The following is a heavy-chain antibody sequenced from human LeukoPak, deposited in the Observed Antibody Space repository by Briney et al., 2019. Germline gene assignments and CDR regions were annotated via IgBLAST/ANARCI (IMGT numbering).Heavy chain of an antibody. V-gene: IGHV3-33*01. Sequence: GGSLRLSCAASGFTFSSYGMHWLRQAPGKGLEWVAIIWSDGSNKYYADSVKGRFTISRDNSKNTLYLQMNSLRAEDTAVYYCARADSSSWPGEAFDAWGQGIMVTVSS. CDR2: IWSDGSNK. CDR3: ARADSSSWPGEAFDA. J-gene: IGHJ3*01. D-gene: IGHD6-13*01. CDR1: GFTFSSYG.